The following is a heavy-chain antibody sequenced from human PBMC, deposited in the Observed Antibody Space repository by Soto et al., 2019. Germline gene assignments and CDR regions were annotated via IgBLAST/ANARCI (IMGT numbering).Heavy chain of an antibody. CDR2: FDHEDGET. CDR3: ATVFMTMVRGVPIPGMDV. V-gene: IGHV1-24*01. J-gene: IGHJ6*02. CDR1: GYTLTELS. Sequence: QVQLVQSGAEVKKPGASVKVSCKVSGYTLTELSMHWVRQAPGKGLEGMGGFDHEDGETIYAQKFQGRVTMTEDTSTDTAYMELSRLRSEDTAVYYCATVFMTMVRGVPIPGMDVWGQGPTVTVSS. D-gene: IGHD3-10*01.